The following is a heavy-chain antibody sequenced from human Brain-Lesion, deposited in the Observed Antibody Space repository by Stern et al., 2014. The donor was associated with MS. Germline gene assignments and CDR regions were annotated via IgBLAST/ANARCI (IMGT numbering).Heavy chain of an antibody. CDR2: IYYSGNT. CDR3: AGEEDIRYCSGGSCTGNWFDP. CDR1: GGSVSSTSYA. V-gene: IGHV4-39*01. J-gene: IGHJ5*02. D-gene: IGHD2-15*01. Sequence: VQLVESGPGLVKPSETLSLTCTVAGGSVSSTSYAWAWIRQPPGKGLEWIGTIYYSGNTYYSPSLQSRLTISLDTPKIQFPLQLSSVTAADTAVYYCAGEEDIRYCSGGSCTGNWFDPWGQGTLVTVSS.